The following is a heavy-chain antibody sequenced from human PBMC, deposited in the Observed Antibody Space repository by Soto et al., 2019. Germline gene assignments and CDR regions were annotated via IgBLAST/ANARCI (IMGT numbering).Heavy chain of an antibody. CDR1: GFTFSDYY. CDR2: ISSSSSYT. D-gene: IGHD2-15*01. CDR3: ARAVVVVAATRHYYYGMDV. Sequence: PGGSLRLSCAASGFTFSDYYMSWIRQAPGKGLEWVSYISSSSSYTNYADSVKGRFTISRDNAKNSLYLQMNSLRAEDTAVYYCARAVVVVAATRHYYYGMDVWGQGTTVTVSS. J-gene: IGHJ6*02. V-gene: IGHV3-11*06.